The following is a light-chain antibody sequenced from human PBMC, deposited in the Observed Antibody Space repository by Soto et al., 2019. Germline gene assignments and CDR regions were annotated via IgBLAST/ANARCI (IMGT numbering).Light chain of an antibody. J-gene: IGKJ5*01. Sequence: DIQMTQSPSTLSASVGDSVTITCRASQGISSYLAWYQQKPGKAPKLLIYAESTLQSGVPSRFSGSGCMTESTLTITSLRPEHFATKYCQQLNSYHAFGQGTRLE. CDR2: AES. CDR1: QGISSY. CDR3: QQLNSYHA. V-gene: IGKV1-9*01.